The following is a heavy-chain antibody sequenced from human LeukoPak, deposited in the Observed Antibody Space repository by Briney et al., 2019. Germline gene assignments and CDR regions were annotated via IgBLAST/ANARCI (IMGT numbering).Heavy chain of an antibody. D-gene: IGHD1-26*01. CDR2: ISSSSTYI. Sequence: GGSLRLFCAASEFTFNNYGMSWVRQAPGKVLEWVSSISSSSTYIFYADSVKGRFPISRDDAKNSLYLQMNSLRAEDTAVYSCARVRVGATYGGAFDIWGQGTMVTVSS. V-gene: IGHV3-21*01. J-gene: IGHJ3*02. CDR3: ARVRVGATYGGAFDI. CDR1: EFTFNNYG.